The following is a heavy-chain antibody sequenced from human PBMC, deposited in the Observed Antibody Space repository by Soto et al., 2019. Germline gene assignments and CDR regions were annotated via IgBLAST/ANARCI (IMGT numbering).Heavy chain of an antibody. J-gene: IGHJ5*02. D-gene: IGHD5-12*01. CDR2: IYYSGST. CDR3: ARRGYGGRNNWFAA. V-gene: IGHV4-59*08. Sequence: SETLSLTCTVSGGSISSYYWSWIRQPPGKGLEWIGYIYYSGSTNYKPSLKSRVTISVDTSKNQFSLKLSSVTAADTAVYYCARRGYGGRNNWFAACGQGTLVTGSS. CDR1: GGSISSYY.